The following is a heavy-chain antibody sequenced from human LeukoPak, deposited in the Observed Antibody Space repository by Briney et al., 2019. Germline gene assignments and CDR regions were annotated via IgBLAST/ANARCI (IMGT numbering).Heavy chain of an antibody. CDR3: ARAVKIASWYFPWFDY. CDR1: GFTFSSYE. CDR2: ISSSGSTI. V-gene: IGHV3-48*03. J-gene: IGHJ4*02. Sequence: GGSLRLSCAASGFTFSSYEMNWVRQAPGKGLEWVSYISSSGSTIYYADSVKGRFTISRDNAKNSLYLQMNSLRAEDTAVYYCARAVKIASWYFPWFDYWGQGTLVTVSS. D-gene: IGHD6-13*01.